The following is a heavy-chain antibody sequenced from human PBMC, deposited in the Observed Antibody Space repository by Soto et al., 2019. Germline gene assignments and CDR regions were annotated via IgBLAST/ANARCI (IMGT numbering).Heavy chain of an antibody. J-gene: IGHJ4*02. CDR1: GFTFSSYA. CDR3: AKTYSDYGDYVTDY. D-gene: IGHD4-17*01. Sequence: GGSLRLSCAASGFTFSSYAMSWVRQAPGKGLEWVSAISGSGGSTYYEDSVKGRLTISRDNSKNTLYLQRNSLGAEDTAVYYCAKTYSDYGDYVTDYWGQGTLVTVSS. CDR2: ISGSGGST. V-gene: IGHV3-23*01.